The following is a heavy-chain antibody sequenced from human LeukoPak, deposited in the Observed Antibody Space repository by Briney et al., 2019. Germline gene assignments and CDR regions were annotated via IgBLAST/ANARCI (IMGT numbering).Heavy chain of an antibody. V-gene: IGHV3-74*01. CDR1: GFTFSNHW. D-gene: IGHD1-26*01. CDR2: INSDGSHT. Sequence: GGSLRLSCAASGFTFSNHWMHWVRQAPGKGLMWVSRINSDGSHTDYADSVKGRFTISRDNAKNTLDLQMNSLRADDTAVYYCASHSTFVGGATESIDFWGQGTLVTVSS. CDR3: ASHSTFVGGATESIDF. J-gene: IGHJ4*02.